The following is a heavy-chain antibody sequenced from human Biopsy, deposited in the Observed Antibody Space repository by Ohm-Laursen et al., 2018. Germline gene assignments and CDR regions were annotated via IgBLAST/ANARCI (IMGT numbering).Heavy chain of an antibody. V-gene: IGHV3-21*01. CDR1: GFIFSTYT. CDR2: ISSRSSDI. CDR3: AREGWSAYSLDFDY. D-gene: IGHD3-3*01. J-gene: IGHJ4*02. Sequence: GSLRLSCAASGFIFSTYTMNWVRQAPGEGLEWVSSISSRSSDIYYADSVKGRFTISRDNAKNSLYLQMNSLRAEDTAVYYCAREGWSAYSLDFDYWGQGTLVTVSS.